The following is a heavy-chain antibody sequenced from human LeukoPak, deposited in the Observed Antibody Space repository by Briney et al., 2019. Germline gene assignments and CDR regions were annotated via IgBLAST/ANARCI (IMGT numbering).Heavy chain of an antibody. CDR3: ASYCGGDCYSAFDI. CDR2: IYYSGST. J-gene: IGHJ3*02. D-gene: IGHD2-21*02. CDR1: GGSISSGDYY. V-gene: IGHV4-30-4*01. Sequence: SETLSLTCTVSGGSISSGDYYWSWIRQPPGKGLEWIGYIYYSGSTYYNPSLKSRVTISVDTSKNQFSLKLSSVTAADTAVYFCASYCGGDCYSAFDIWGQGTMVTVSS.